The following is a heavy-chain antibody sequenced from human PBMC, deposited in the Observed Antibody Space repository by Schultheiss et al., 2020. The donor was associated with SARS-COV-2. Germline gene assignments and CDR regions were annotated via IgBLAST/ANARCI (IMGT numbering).Heavy chain of an antibody. Sequence: GGSLRLSCAASGFTLSTHWMHWVRQAPGKGLVWVSRINGDGSSTSYADSVKGRFTISRDNAKNTLYLQMNSLRAEDTAVYYCARDSKFCSSTSCYFSSYGMDVWGQGTTVTVSS. CDR3: ARDSKFCSSTSCYFSSYGMDV. J-gene: IGHJ6*02. V-gene: IGHV3-74*01. D-gene: IGHD2-2*01. CDR1: GFTLSTHW. CDR2: INGDGSST.